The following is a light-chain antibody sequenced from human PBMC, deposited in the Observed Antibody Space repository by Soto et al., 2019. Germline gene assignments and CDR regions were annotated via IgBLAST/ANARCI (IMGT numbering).Light chain of an antibody. CDR2: GAF. V-gene: IGKV3-20*01. CDR1: QSVSSTY. Sequence: IVLTQSPGTLSLSPGERATLSCRASQSVSSTYIAWYQQNPGQAPRLLIYGAFSRATGIPDRFSGSGSGTDFTLTISRLEPEDFAVYFCQQYGRSPPLTFGQGTKVEIK. J-gene: IGKJ2*01. CDR3: QQYGRSPPLT.